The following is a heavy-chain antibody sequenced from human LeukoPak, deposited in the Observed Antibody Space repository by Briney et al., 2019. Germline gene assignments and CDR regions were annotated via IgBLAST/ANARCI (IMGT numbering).Heavy chain of an antibody. Sequence: ASVKVSCKASGYTFTSYGISWVRQAPGQGLEWMGWISAYNGNTNYAQKLQGRVTMTTDTSTSTAYMELRSLRSDDTAVYYCARHYDSSGYYAFDYWGQGTLVTVSS. CDR3: ARHYDSSGYYAFDY. D-gene: IGHD3-22*01. J-gene: IGHJ4*02. V-gene: IGHV1-18*01. CDR1: GYTFTSYG. CDR2: ISAYNGNT.